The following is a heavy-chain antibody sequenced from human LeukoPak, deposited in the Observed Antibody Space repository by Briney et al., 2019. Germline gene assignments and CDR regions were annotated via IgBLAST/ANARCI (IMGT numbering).Heavy chain of an antibody. Sequence: PGGSLRLSCAASGFTFNSYALHWVRQAPGKGLEWVANIKQDGSDKYYVDSVKGRFTISRDNAKNSLYLQMNSLRAEDTAVYYCAIIPRAAADPSARSPFHYWGQGTLVTVSS. J-gene: IGHJ4*02. CDR2: IKQDGSDK. CDR1: GFTFNSYA. V-gene: IGHV3-7*01. D-gene: IGHD6-13*01. CDR3: AIIPRAAADPSARSPFHY.